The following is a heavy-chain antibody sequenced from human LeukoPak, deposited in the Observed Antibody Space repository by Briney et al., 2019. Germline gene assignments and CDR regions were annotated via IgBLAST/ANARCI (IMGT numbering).Heavy chain of an antibody. D-gene: IGHD1-14*01. V-gene: IGHV3-20*04. CDR1: GFTFDDYG. CDR2: INRNCGST. J-gene: IGHJ4*02. CDR3: ARDSPGIGFDY. Sequence: GVSVRLSCAASGFTFDDYGMSWVRQAPGKGLEWVSGINRNCGSTGYADSVKGRFTISRDNAKNSLYLQMNSLRAEDTALYYCARDSPGIGFDYWGQGTLVTVSS.